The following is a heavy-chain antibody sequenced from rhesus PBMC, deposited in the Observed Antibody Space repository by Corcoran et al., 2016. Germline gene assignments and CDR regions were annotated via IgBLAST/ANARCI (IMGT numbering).Heavy chain of an antibody. J-gene: IGHJ4*01. D-gene: IGHD6-25*01. Sequence: QLQLQESGPGLVKPSETLSVTCAVSGGSISSSYWSWIRQAPGKGLEWIGYIFGSGISPNYNPALKRRVTLSVDTSKNQLSLKLSSVTTADTAVYYCAKTGSGYSGSWNLFDYWGQGVLVTVSS. CDR2: IFGSGISP. V-gene: IGHV4-169*01. CDR1: GGSISSSY. CDR3: AKTGSGYSGSWNLFDY.